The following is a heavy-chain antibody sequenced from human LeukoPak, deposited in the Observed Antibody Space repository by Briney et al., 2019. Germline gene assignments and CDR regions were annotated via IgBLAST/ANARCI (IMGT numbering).Heavy chain of an antibody. CDR2: ISGSGGST. V-gene: IGHV3-23*01. Sequence: QSGGSLRLSCAASGFTFSSYAMSWVRQAPGKGLEWVSAISGSGGSTYYADSVKGRFTISRDNSKNTLYLQMNSLRAEDTAVYHCAKSSKWEPKPLDYWGQGTLVTVSS. CDR3: AKSSKWEPKPLDY. J-gene: IGHJ4*02. CDR1: GFTFSSYA. D-gene: IGHD1-26*01.